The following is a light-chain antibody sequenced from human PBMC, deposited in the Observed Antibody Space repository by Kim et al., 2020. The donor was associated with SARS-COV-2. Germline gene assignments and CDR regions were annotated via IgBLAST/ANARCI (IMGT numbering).Light chain of an antibody. Sequence: GQRVTISGSGSSSNIGSNYVYWYQQLPGTAPKLLIYRNNQRPSGVPDRFSGSKSDTSASLAISGLRSEDEADYYCAAWDDSLSAVVFGGGTQLTVL. CDR3: AAWDDSLSAVV. CDR2: RNN. V-gene: IGLV1-47*01. CDR1: SSNIGSNY. J-gene: IGLJ2*01.